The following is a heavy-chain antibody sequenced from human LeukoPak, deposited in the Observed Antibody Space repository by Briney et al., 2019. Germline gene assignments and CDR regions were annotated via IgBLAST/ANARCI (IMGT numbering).Heavy chain of an antibody. CDR3: AKEYSGSFSPFPSYFDY. D-gene: IGHD1-26*01. J-gene: IGHJ4*02. V-gene: IGHV3-23*01. Sequence: GGSLRLSCAASGFTFSTYAMNWVRQAPGKGLEWVSAISGSGAKTYYADFVKGRFTISRDNSKNTLYLQMNSLRAEDTAVYYCAKEYSGSFSPFPSYFDYWGQGTLVTVSS. CDR2: ISGSGAKT. CDR1: GFTFSTYA.